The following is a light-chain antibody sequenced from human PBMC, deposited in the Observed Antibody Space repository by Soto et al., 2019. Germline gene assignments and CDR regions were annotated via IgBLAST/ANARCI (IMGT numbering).Light chain of an antibody. CDR2: GAS. V-gene: IGKV3-20*01. CDR1: QSVSNIY. J-gene: IGKJ1*01. CDR3: QQYSSSFRT. Sequence: DIVLTQSPGTLSLSPGARAPLSCRASQSVSNIYIAWYQQKPGQAPRVLIYGASRRATGIPDRFSGSGSGTDFTLTISRLEPEDFAVYYCQQYSSSFRTFGQGTKVDIK.